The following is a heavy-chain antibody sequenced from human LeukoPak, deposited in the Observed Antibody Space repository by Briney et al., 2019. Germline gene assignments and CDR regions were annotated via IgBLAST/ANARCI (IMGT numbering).Heavy chain of an antibody. J-gene: IGHJ4*02. CDR3: ARARVPIAVAGLYYFDY. CDR2: INPNSGGT. CDR1: GYTFTDYY. Sequence: GASVKVSCKASGYTFTDYYIHWVRQAPGQGLEWMGWINPNSGGTDYAQKFQGRVTMTRDTSSNSAYMDLTRLKSDDTAVYYCARARVPIAVAGLYYFDYWGQGALVTVSS. D-gene: IGHD6-19*01. V-gene: IGHV1-2*02.